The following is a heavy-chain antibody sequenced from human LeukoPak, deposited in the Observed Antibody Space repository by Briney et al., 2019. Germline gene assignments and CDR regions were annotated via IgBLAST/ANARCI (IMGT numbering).Heavy chain of an antibody. CDR1: GGSISSYY. J-gene: IGHJ4*02. V-gene: IGHV4-59*12. Sequence: SETLSLTCTVSGGSISSYYWSWIRQPPGKGLEWIGYIYYSGSTNYNPSLKSRVTISVDTSKNHFSLNLNSVTAADTAVYNCARVGSSWPHYYFDYWGQGALVTVSS. D-gene: IGHD6-13*01. CDR2: IYYSGST. CDR3: ARVGSSWPHYYFDY.